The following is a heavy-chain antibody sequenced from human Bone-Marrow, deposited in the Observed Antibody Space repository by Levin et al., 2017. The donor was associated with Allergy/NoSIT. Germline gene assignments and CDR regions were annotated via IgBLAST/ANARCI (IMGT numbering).Heavy chain of an antibody. V-gene: IGHV1-18*01. CDR1: GYTFTSYG. J-gene: IGHJ6*02. D-gene: IGHD3-22*01. CDR2: ISAYNGNT. CDR3: ARDTYTPVVVPRHYYYYGMDV. Sequence: ASVKVSCKASGYTFTSYGISWVRQAPGQGLEWMGWISAYNGNTNYAQKLQGRVTMTTDTSTSTAYMELRSLRSDDTAVYYCARDTYTPVVVPRHYYYYGMDVWGQGTTVTVSS.